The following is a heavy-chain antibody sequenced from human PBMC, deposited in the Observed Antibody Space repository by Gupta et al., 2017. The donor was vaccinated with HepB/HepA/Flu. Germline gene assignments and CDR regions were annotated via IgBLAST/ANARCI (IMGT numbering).Heavy chain of an antibody. CDR2: MNPNSGNT. D-gene: IGHD3-22*01. J-gene: IGHJ6*02. Sequence: QVQLVQSGAEVTKPGASVKVSCQASVYTSTSYDINWVRPATGQGLEWMGWMNPNSGNTGYAQKFQGRVTMTRNTSISTAYMELSSLRSEDTAVYYCARGNYYYDSSGYYYYYYGMDVWGQGTTVTVSS. CDR3: ARGNYYYDSSGYYYYYYGMDV. CDR1: VYTSTSYD. V-gene: IGHV1-8*01.